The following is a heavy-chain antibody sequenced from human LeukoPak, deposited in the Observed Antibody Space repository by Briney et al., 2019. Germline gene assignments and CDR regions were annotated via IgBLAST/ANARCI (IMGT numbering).Heavy chain of an antibody. J-gene: IGHJ6*02. CDR3: ARDPPEGYSSGWRYGMDV. CDR1: GFTFSSYS. Sequence: PGGSLRLSCAASGFTFSSYSMNWVRQAPGKGLEWVSSISSSSSYIYYADSVKGRFTISRDNAKNSLYLQMNSLRAEDTAVYYCARDPPEGYSSGWRYGMDVWGQGTTVTVSS. CDR2: ISSSSSYI. V-gene: IGHV3-21*01. D-gene: IGHD6-19*01.